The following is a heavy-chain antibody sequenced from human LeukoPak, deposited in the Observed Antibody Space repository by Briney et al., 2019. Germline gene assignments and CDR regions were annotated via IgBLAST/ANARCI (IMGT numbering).Heavy chain of an antibody. CDR1: GYTFTSYG. CDR3: ASAEFGSSWYWFDP. D-gene: IGHD6-13*01. V-gene: IGHV1-18*01. J-gene: IGHJ5*02. CDR2: ISAYNGNT. Sequence: GASVNVSCKASGYTFTSYGISWVRQAPGQGLAWMGWISAYNGNTNYAQKLQGRVTMTTETSTSTAYMELRSLRSDDTAVYYCASAEFGSSWYWFDPWGQGTLVTVSS.